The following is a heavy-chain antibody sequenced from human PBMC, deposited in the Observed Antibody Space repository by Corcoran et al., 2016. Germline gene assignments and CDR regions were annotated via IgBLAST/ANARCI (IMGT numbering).Heavy chain of an antibody. J-gene: IGHJ5*02. CDR1: GYTFTGYY. CDR2: INPNSGGT. Sequence: QVQLVQSGAEVKKPGASVKVSCKASGYTFTGYYMHWVRQAPGQGLEWMGWINPNSGGTNYAQKLQGRVTMTRDTSISTAYMALSRRRSDDPAVYYCARVDGSGWYGFDPGGQGTLVTVSS. V-gene: IGHV1-2*02. D-gene: IGHD6-19*01. CDR3: ARVDGSGWYGFDP.